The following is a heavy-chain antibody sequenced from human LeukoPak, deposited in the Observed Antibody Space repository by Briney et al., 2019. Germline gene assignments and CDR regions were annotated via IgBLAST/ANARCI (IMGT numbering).Heavy chain of an antibody. CDR3: ARVQVGVVVVPAAIPFDY. V-gene: IGHV1-18*01. Sequence: ASVKVSCKASGYTFTSYGISRVRQAPGQGLEWMGWISAYNGNTNYAQKLQGRVTMTTDTSTSTAYMELRSLRSDDTAVYYCARVQVGVVVVPAAIPFDYWGQGTLVTVSS. CDR2: ISAYNGNT. J-gene: IGHJ4*02. CDR1: GYTFTSYG. D-gene: IGHD2-2*01.